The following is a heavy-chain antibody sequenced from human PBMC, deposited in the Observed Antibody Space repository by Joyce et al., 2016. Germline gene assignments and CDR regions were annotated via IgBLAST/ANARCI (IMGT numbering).Heavy chain of an antibody. D-gene: IGHD6-19*01. J-gene: IGHJ4*02. CDR1: GGPFRGFF. Sequence: QMQLQQWGAGLLKPSETLSLTCAVSGGPFRGFFWTWVRQPPGKGLEWIGDINNSGVTNYNPSLKTRVTFSVDTSKNQFSLKLTSLSAADTAVYYCARSQWLAPLMYWGQGTPVTVSS. CDR2: INNSGVT. CDR3: ARSQWLAPLMY. V-gene: IGHV4-34*01.